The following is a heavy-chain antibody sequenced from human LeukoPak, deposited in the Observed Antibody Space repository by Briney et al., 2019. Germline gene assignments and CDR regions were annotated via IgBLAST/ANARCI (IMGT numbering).Heavy chain of an antibody. Sequence: PGGSLRLSCAASGFTFSSYAMSWVRQAPGKGLEWVSAISGSGGSTYYADSVKGRFTISRDNSKNTLYLQMNSLRAEDAAVYYCAKDSSVRGVASDYWGQGTLVTVSP. CDR3: AKDSSVRGVASDY. D-gene: IGHD3-10*01. J-gene: IGHJ4*02. CDR2: ISGSGGST. V-gene: IGHV3-23*01. CDR1: GFTFSSYA.